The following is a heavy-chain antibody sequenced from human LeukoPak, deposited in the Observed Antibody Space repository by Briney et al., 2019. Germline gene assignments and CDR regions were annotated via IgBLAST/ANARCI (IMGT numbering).Heavy chain of an antibody. CDR2: IYYSGST. J-gene: IGHJ4*02. CDR3: ARQSGYDQLFGY. D-gene: IGHD5-12*01. Sequence: PSETLSLTRTVPGGSISSSSYYGGWIRQPPGKGLGWLGCIYYSGSTYYYPSFKSRRTISVDTYKNQFSLKLCSGTTADTAVYYCARQSGYDQLFGYWGQGTRVTVSP. V-gene: IGHV4-39*01. CDR1: GGSISSSSYY.